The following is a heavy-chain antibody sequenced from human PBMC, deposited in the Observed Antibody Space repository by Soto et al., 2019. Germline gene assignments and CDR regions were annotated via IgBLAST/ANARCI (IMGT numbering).Heavy chain of an antibody. CDR1: GFTFSTYW. CDR3: ATSRSGRGPDADC. D-gene: IGHD3-10*01. V-gene: IGHV3-7*01. Sequence: GGSLRLSCAASGFTFSTYWMSWVRQAPGKGLEWVANIKNDGSYQAYVDSVKGRFTISRDNARKSLYLQMNSLRAEDTALYYCATSRSGRGPDADCWGRGTLVTVSS. CDR2: IKNDGSYQ. J-gene: IGHJ4*02.